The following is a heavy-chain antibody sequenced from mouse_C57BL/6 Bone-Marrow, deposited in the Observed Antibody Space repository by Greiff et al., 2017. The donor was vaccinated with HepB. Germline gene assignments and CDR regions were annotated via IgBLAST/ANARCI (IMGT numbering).Heavy chain of an antibody. CDR1: GYTFTSYW. D-gene: IGHD2-4*01. Sequence: QVQLQQPGAELVKPGASVKLSCKASGYTFTSYWMHWVKQRPGQGLEWIGEIDPSDSYTNYNQKFKGKSTLTVDKSSSTAYMQLSSLTSEDSAVYYCARTLYYDYPYYFDYWGQGTTLTVSS. J-gene: IGHJ2*01. CDR3: ARTLYYDYPYYFDY. CDR2: IDPSDSYT. V-gene: IGHV1-69*01.